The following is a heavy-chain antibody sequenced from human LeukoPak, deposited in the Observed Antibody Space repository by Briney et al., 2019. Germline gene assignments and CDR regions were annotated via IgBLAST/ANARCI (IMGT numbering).Heavy chain of an antibody. CDR1: GGSISSYY. CDR2: IYYSGTT. J-gene: IGHJ4*02. CDR3: ARSYSSSFPFDY. D-gene: IGHD6-13*01. Sequence: PSETLSLTCTVSGGSISSYYWSWTRQPPGKGLEWIGYIYYSGTTNYNPSLESRVTVSVDPSKNQFSLKLSSVTAADTAVYFCARSYSSSFPFDYWGQGTLVTVSS. V-gene: IGHV4-59*01.